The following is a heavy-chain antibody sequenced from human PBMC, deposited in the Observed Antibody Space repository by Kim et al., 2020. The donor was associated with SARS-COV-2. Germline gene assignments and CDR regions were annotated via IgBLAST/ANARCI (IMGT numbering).Heavy chain of an antibody. CDR1: GFTFSSYA. V-gene: IGHV3-30*04. D-gene: IGHD3-10*01. CDR2: ISYDGSNK. CDR3: ARDFSAVVRGVIMVYYGMDV. J-gene: IGHJ6*02. Sequence: GGSLRLSCAASGFTFSSYAMHWVRQAPGKGLEWVAVISYDGSNKYYADSVKGRFTISRDNSKNTLYLQMNSLRAEDTAVYYCARDFSAVVRGVIMVYYGMDVWGQGPTVTVSS.